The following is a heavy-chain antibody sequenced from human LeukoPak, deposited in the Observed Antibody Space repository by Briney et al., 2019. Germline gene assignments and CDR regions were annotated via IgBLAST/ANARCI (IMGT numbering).Heavy chain of an antibody. CDR2: TYYSGST. D-gene: IGHD6-19*01. J-gene: IGHJ6*02. V-gene: IGHV4-59*12. CDR1: GGSISSYY. CDR3: ARLTSSGWYFRHGMDV. Sequence: SETLSLTCTVSGGSISSYYWSWIRQPPGKGLEWIGYTYYSGSTNYNPSLKSRVTISVDTSKNQFSLKLSSVTAADTAVYYCARLTSSGWYFRHGMDVWGQGTTVTVSS.